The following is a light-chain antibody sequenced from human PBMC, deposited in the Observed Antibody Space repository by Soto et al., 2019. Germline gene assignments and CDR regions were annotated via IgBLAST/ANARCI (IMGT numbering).Light chain of an antibody. J-gene: IGLJ1*01. V-gene: IGLV2-8*01. CDR2: EAT. Sequence: QSVLTQPPSASGSPGQSVTISCTGTSSDVGGYNYVSWYQQHPGKAPKLMIFEATKRPSGVPDRFSGSKSGNTASLTVSGLQAEDEADYYCSSYAGSNNSVFGTGTKVTVL. CDR3: SSYAGSNNSV. CDR1: SSDVGGYNY.